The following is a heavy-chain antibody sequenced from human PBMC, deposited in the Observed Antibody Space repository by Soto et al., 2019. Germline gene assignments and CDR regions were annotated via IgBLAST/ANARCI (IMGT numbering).Heavy chain of an antibody. CDR3: ARPLGMGRRWLQLDYYYGMDV. CDR1: GFTFSSYW. J-gene: IGHJ6*02. CDR2: IKQDGSEK. D-gene: IGHD5-12*01. Sequence: GGSLRLSCAASGFTFSSYWMSWVRQAPGKGLEWVANIKQDGSEKYYVDSVKGRFTISRDNAKNSLYLQMNSLRAEDTAVYYCARPLGMGRRWLQLDYYYGMDVWGQGTTVTVSS. V-gene: IGHV3-7*01.